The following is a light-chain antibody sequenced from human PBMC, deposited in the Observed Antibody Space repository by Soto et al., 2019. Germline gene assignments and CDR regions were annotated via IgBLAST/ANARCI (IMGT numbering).Light chain of an antibody. CDR3: QQYNNWPIT. J-gene: IGKJ5*01. Sequence: ERVMTQSPATLSVSPGERATLSCRASQSVSNNLGWYQQKPGQAPRLLIYGASTRATGIPARFSGSGSGTEFTLTISSLQSEDFAVYYCQQYNNWPITFGHGTRLEIK. CDR1: QSVSNN. V-gene: IGKV3-15*01. CDR2: GAS.